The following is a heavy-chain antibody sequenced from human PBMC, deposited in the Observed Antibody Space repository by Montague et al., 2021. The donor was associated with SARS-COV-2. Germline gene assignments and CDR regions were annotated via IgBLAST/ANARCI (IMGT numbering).Heavy chain of an antibody. V-gene: IGHV4-39*01. D-gene: IGHD3-16*01. CDR3: ARTGDVLCRQSDHWFDP. J-gene: IGHJ5*02. Sequence: SETLSLTCTVSGGSISSSSYYWGWIRQPPGKGLEWIGNIYYSGSTYYNTSLKSRVTISVDTSKNQFSLKLRSVTAADTAAYYCARTGDVLCRQSDHWFDPWGQGTLVTLSS. CDR2: IYYSGST. CDR1: GGSISSSSYY.